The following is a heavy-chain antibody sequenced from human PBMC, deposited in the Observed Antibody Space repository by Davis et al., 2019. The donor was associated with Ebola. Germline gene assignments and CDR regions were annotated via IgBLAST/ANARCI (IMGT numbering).Heavy chain of an antibody. V-gene: IGHV3-7*01. CDR1: GFTFSSYS. J-gene: IGHJ5*02. D-gene: IGHD6-25*01. CDR2: IKQDGSDT. Sequence: GESLKISCAASGFTFSSYSMNWVRQAPGRGLEWVAKIKQDGSDTYYLASVKGRFTISRDNAKNSLHLQLNSLRAEDTAVYYCAKDSGWQMSPWGQGTLVAVSS. CDR3: AKDSGWQMSP.